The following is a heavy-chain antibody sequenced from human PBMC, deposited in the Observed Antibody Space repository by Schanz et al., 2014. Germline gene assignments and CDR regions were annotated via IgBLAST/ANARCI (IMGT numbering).Heavy chain of an antibody. CDR3: ARGRGFYDY. D-gene: IGHD3-10*01. CDR2: INPNSGTT. V-gene: IGHV1-46*01. Sequence: QILLVQPGPEVKKPGASVKVSCKASGYTFTSDSMHWVRQAPGQGLEWMGWINPNSGTTNYAQKFQGRVSITANTSTNTACMELSSLTSEDSAVHFCARGRGFYDYWGQGTLVTVSS. CDR1: GYTFTSDS. J-gene: IGHJ4*02.